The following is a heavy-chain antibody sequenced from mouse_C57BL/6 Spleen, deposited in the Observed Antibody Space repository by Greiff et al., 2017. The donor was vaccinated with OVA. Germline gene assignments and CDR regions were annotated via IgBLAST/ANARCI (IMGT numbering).Heavy chain of an antibody. Sequence: EVKLVESGGGLVQPKGSLKLSCAASGFSFNTYAMNWVRQAPGKGLEWVARIRSKSNNYATYYADSVKDRFTISRDESESMLYLQMNNLKTEDTAMYYCVREDNYGSSFAYWGQGTLVTVSA. CDR1: GFSFNTYA. V-gene: IGHV10-1*01. D-gene: IGHD1-1*01. CDR2: IRSKSNNYAT. CDR3: VREDNYGSSFAY. J-gene: IGHJ3*01.